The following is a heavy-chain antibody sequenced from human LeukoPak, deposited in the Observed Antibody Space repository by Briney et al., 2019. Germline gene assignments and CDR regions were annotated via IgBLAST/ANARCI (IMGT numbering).Heavy chain of an antibody. CDR2: IYYSGST. J-gene: IGHJ5*02. V-gene: IGHV4-59*01. D-gene: IGHD3-9*01. Sequence: SETLSLTCTVSGGSISSYYWSWIRQPPGKGLEWIGYIYYSGSTNYNPSLKSRVTISVDTSKNQFSLKLSSVTAADTAVYYRAREYYDILNWVSWFDPWGQGTLVTVSS. CDR1: GGSISSYY. CDR3: AREYYDILNWVSWFDP.